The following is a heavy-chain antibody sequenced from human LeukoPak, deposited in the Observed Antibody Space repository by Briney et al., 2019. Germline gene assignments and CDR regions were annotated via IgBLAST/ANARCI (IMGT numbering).Heavy chain of an antibody. J-gene: IGHJ4*02. D-gene: IGHD6-19*01. CDR1: GFTFSKYW. CDR3: AIYEIAVPALDY. CDR2: INQDGSDK. Sequence: GGSLRLSCVVSGFTFSKYWMTWVRQAPGKGLEWVANINQDGSDKYYVDSVKGRFTISRDNAKNSLCLQMSSLRAEDTAVYYCAIYEIAVPALDYWGQGTLVTVSS. V-gene: IGHV3-7*05.